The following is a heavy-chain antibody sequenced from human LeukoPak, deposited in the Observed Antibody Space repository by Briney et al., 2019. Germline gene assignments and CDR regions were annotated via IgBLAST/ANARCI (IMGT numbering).Heavy chain of an antibody. J-gene: IGHJ6*03. CDR1: GGTFSSYA. CDR3: AGRVTTSYYYYYMDV. Sequence: SVKVSCMASGGTFSSYAISWVRQAPGQGLEWMGGIIPIFGTANYAQKFQGRVTITADKSTSTAYMELSSLRSEDTAVYYCAGRVTTSYYYYYMDVWGKGTTVTVSS. CDR2: IIPIFGTA. D-gene: IGHD4-17*01. V-gene: IGHV1-69*06.